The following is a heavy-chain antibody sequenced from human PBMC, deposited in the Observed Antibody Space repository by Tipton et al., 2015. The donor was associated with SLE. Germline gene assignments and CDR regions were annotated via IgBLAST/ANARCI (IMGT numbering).Heavy chain of an antibody. J-gene: IGHJ4*02. Sequence: QVQLVQSGAEVKKPGASVKVSCKASGYTFTSYGISWVRQAPGQGLEWMGWIIPIFGTANYAQKFQGRVTITADESTSTAYMELSSLRSEDTAVYYCARETWIQPLVVYWGQGTLVTFSS. CDR3: ARETWIQPLVVY. V-gene: IGHV1-69*01. CDR1: GYTFTSYG. D-gene: IGHD5-18*01. CDR2: IIPIFGTA.